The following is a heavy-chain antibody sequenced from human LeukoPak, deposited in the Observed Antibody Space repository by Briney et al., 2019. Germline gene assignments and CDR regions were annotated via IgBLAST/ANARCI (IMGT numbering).Heavy chain of an antibody. CDR2: ISSSSSYI. CDR3: ARVLVDLSNYVFDY. Sequence: GSLRLSCAASGFTFSSYSMNWVRQAPGKGLEWVSSISSSSSYIYYADSVKGRFTISGDNAKNSLYLQMNSLRAEDTAVYYCARVLVDLSNYVFDYWGQGTLVTVSS. CDR1: GFTFSSYS. V-gene: IGHV3-21*01. D-gene: IGHD4-11*01. J-gene: IGHJ4*02.